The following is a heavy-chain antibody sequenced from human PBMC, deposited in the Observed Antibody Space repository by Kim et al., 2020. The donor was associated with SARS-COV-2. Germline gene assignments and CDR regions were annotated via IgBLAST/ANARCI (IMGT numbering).Heavy chain of an antibody. CDR2: IIAILGKP. CDR1: GGTFSSYV. V-gene: IGHV1-69*04. Sequence: SVKVSCKAYGGTFSSYVINWVRQAPGQGLEWMGRIIAILGKPNYAQKFQGRVTITADKSTSTAYMEVSNLRSEDTAVHYCAKQSQSLSTIYHDMDVGGQ. D-gene: IGHD3-9*01. CDR3: AKQSQSLSTIYHDMDV. J-gene: IGHJ6*02.